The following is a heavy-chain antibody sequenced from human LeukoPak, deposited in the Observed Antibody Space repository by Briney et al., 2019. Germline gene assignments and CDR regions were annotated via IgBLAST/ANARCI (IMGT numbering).Heavy chain of an antibody. CDR1: GGTFSSYA. CDR3: ARPVVPAANRYYYGMDV. D-gene: IGHD2-2*01. V-gene: IGHV1-69*01. CDR2: IIPIFGTA. Sequence: PRASVKVSCKASGGTFSSYAISWVRQAPGQGLEWMGGIIPIFGTANYAQKFQGRVTITADESTSTAYMELSSLRSEDTAVYYCARPVVPAANRYYYGMDVWGKGTTVTVSS. J-gene: IGHJ6*04.